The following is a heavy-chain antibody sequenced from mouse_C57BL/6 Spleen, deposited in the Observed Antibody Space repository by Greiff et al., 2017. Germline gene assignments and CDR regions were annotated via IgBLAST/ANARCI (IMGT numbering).Heavy chain of an antibody. V-gene: IGHV1-50*01. CDR1: GYTFTSYC. CDR3: ARSRGYGYDDGYFDY. D-gene: IGHD2-2*01. CDR2: LDPSDSYT. Sequence: VQLQQPGPELVKPGASVKLSCKASGYTFTSYCMQWVKHRPGQGLEWIGRLDPSDSYTNYNQKFKGKATLTVDTSSSTAYMQLSSLTSEDSAVYYCARSRGYGYDDGYFDYWGQGTTLTVSS. J-gene: IGHJ2*01.